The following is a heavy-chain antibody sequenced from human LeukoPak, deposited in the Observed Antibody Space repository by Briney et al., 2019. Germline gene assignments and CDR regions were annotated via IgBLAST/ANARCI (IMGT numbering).Heavy chain of an antibody. CDR3: ARGDYYDSSGYYFPDAFDI. Sequence: GGSLRLSCAASGFIFSSYGMQWVRRAPGKALEAGAVRWYDGSNTYYVDSVQGPFTTSRDNSKSTLYLQMSSLRAEDTAVYYCARGDYYDSSGYYFPDAFDIWGQGTMVTVSS. D-gene: IGHD3-22*01. V-gene: IGHV3-33*01. CDR1: GFIFSSYG. CDR2: RWYDGSNT. J-gene: IGHJ3*02.